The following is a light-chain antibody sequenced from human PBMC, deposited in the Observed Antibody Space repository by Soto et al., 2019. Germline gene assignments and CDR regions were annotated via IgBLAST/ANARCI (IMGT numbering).Light chain of an antibody. V-gene: IGKV1-39*01. Sequence: DIPMTQSPSSLSSSVGDRVTITCRASQSISTSLHWYQQKPANAPNLLIYAASTLQSGVPSRFSGSGSGTDFTLTISSLQPEDFATYFCQHGYSTPLTFGGGTKVDIK. J-gene: IGKJ4*01. CDR2: AAS. CDR1: QSISTS. CDR3: QHGYSTPLT.